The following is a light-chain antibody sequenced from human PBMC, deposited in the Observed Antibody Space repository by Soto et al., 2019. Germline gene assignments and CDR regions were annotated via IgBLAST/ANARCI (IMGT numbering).Light chain of an antibody. CDR2: AAS. V-gene: IGKV3-11*01. CDR3: QQRSNWPPRIT. J-gene: IGKJ5*01. Sequence: EIVLTQSPATLSLSPGERATLSCRASQSISNYLAWYQQRPGQAPRLLIYAASIRATGIPARFSGGGSGTDFTLSISSLEPEDFAVYYCQQRSNWPPRITFGQGTRLEIK. CDR1: QSISNY.